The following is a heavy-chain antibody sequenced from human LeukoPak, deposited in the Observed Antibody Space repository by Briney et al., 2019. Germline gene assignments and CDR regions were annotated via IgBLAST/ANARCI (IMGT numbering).Heavy chain of an antibody. D-gene: IGHD6-13*01. V-gene: IGHV1-46*01. CDR2: INPSGGST. CDR1: GYTFTSYY. Sequence: ASVKVSXKASGYTFTSYYMHWVRQAPGQGLEWMGIINPSGGSTSYAQKFQGRVTMTRDTSTSTVYMELSSLRSEDTAVYYCARSIAAAGSLPNWGQGTLVTVSS. CDR3: ARSIAAAGSLPN. J-gene: IGHJ4*02.